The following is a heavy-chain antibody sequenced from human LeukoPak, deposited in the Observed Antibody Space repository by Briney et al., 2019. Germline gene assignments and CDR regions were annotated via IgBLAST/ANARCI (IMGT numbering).Heavy chain of an antibody. Sequence: SVKVSCKASGGTFSSYAISWVRQAPGQGLEWMGRIIPILGIANYAQKFQGRVTITADKSTSTAYMELSSLRSEDTAVYYCAREISRDGYRNTPDYWGQGTLVTVSS. CDR2: IIPILGIA. D-gene: IGHD5-24*01. CDR1: GGTFSSYA. CDR3: AREISRDGYRNTPDY. V-gene: IGHV1-69*04. J-gene: IGHJ4*02.